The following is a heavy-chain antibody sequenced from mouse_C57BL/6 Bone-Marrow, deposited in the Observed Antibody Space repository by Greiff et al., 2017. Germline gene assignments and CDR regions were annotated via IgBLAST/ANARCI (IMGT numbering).Heavy chain of an antibody. CDR2: IRNKANGYTT. V-gene: IGHV7-3*01. D-gene: IGHD1-1*02. J-gene: IGHJ2*01. CDR3: ARSVANWPYFDY. Sequence: EVQVVESGGGLVQPGGSLSLSCAASGFTFTDYYMSWVRQPPGKALEWLGFIRNKANGYTTEYSASVKGRFTISRDNSQSILYLQMKALRAEDSATYYCARSVANWPYFDYWGQGTTLTVSS. CDR1: GFTFTDYY.